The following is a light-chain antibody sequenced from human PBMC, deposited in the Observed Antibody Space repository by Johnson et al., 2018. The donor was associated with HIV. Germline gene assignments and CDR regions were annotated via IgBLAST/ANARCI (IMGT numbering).Light chain of an antibody. Sequence: QAVLTQPPSVSAAPGQKVTISCSGSSSNIGNSYVSWYQQLPGTAPKLLIYDNNKRPSGIPDRFSGSKSGTSATLGITGLQTGDEADYYCGTWGGAFGTGTKGTV. CDR3: GTWGGA. V-gene: IGLV1-51*01. J-gene: IGLJ1*01. CDR2: DNN. CDR1: SSNIGNSY.